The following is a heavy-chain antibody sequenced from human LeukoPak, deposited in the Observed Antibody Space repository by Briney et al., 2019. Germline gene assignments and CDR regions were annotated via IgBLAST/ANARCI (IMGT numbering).Heavy chain of an antibody. Sequence: AGGSLRLSCAASGFTFSSYGMHRVRQAPGKGLEWVAVIWYDGSNKYYADSVKGRFTISRDNSKNTLYLQMNSLRAEDTAVYYCARTTSRYCGGDCGAFDIWGQGTMVTVSS. CDR2: IWYDGSNK. V-gene: IGHV3-33*01. J-gene: IGHJ3*02. CDR1: GFTFSSYG. D-gene: IGHD2-21*02. CDR3: ARTTSRYCGGDCGAFDI.